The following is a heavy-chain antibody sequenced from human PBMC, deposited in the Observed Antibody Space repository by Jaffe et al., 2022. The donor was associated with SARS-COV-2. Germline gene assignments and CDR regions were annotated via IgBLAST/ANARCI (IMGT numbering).Heavy chain of an antibody. CDR1: GFTVSSNY. J-gene: IGHJ6*02. CDR3: AREAHGSGSYRYYYGMDV. Sequence: EVQLVESGGGLIQPGGSLRLSCAASGFTVSSNYMSWVRQAPGKGLEWVSVIYSGGSTYYADSVKGRFTISRDNSKNTLYLQMNSLRAEDTAVYYCAREAHGSGSYRYYYGMDVWGQGTTVTVSS. V-gene: IGHV3-53*01. D-gene: IGHD3-10*01. CDR2: IYSGGST.